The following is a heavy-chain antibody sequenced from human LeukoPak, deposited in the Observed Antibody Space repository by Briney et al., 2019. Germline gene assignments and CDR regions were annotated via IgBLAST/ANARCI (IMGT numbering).Heavy chain of an antibody. J-gene: IGHJ4*02. CDR3: AKDPGWWSSSWYYFDY. Sequence: GGSLRLSCAASGFTFSSYAMSWVRQAPGKGLEWVSAISGSGGSTYYADSVKGRFTISRDNSKNTLYLQMNSLRAEDTAVYYCAKDPGWWSSSWYYFDYWGQGTLVTVSS. V-gene: IGHV3-23*01. CDR2: ISGSGGST. CDR1: GFTFSSYA. D-gene: IGHD6-13*01.